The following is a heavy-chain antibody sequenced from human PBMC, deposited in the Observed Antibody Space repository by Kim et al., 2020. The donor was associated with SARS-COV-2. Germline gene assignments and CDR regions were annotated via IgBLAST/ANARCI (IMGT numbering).Heavy chain of an antibody. D-gene: IGHD1-1*01. Sequence: GGSLRLSCAASGFTFSSYGMHWVRQAPGKGLEWVAVIWYDGSNDYYADSVRGRFTISRDNSKNTLYLQMNRLRGDDTAVYYCARDRTGTTGPHNWFDPWGGLFTITRDNSKNTLYLQMNRLRGDDTAVYYCARDRTGTTGPHNWFDPWGQGTRVTVSS. CDR2: IWYDGSND. V-gene: IGHV3-33*01. J-gene: IGHJ5*02. CDR3: ARDRTGTTGPHNWFDPWGGLFTITRDNSKNTLYLQMNRLRGDDTAVYYCARDRTGTTGPHNWFDP. CDR1: GFTFSSYG.